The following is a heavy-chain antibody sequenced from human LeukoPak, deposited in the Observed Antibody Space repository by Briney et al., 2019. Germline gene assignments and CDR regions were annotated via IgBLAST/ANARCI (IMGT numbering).Heavy chain of an antibody. D-gene: IGHD3-22*01. CDR3: ARDHRAYYYDSSGYSDY. J-gene: IGHJ4*02. V-gene: IGHV1-69*05. CDR2: IIPRSGTV. CDR1: GGTFSSYA. Sequence: ASVKVSCKASGGTFSSYAISWVRQAPGHGLEWMGEIIPRSGTVNYAQKLQGRVTMTTDTSTSTAYMELRSLRSDDTAVYYCARDHRAYYYDSSGYSDYWGQGTLVTVSS.